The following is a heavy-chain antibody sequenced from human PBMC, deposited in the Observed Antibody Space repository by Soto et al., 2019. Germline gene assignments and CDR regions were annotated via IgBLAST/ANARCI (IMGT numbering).Heavy chain of an antibody. V-gene: IGHV4-59*08. Sequence: QVQLQESGPGLVKPSETLSLTCTVSGGSISSYYWSWIRQPPGKGLEWIGYIYYSGSTNYNPSLKSRVTISVDTSKNQFSLKLSSVTAADTAVYYCARSRRHYGSGSSNYYYYYMDVWGKGTTVTVSS. CDR2: IYYSGST. CDR3: ARSRRHYGSGSSNYYYYYMDV. J-gene: IGHJ6*03. CDR1: GGSISSYY. D-gene: IGHD3-10*01.